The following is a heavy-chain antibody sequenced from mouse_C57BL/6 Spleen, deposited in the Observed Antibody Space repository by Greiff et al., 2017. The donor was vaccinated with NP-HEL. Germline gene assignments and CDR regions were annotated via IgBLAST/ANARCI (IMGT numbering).Heavy chain of an antibody. Sequence: QVQLQQSGAELMKPGASVKLSCKATGYTFTGYWIEWVKQRPGHGLEWIGEILPGSGSTNYNEKFKGKATFTAATSSNTAYMKLSSQTTEDSAIDYCTRSDGSYEGSAMDYWGQGTSVTVSS. J-gene: IGHJ4*01. CDR1: GYTFTGYW. D-gene: IGHD1-1*02. V-gene: IGHV1-9*01. CDR3: TRSDGSYEGSAMDY. CDR2: ILPGSGST.